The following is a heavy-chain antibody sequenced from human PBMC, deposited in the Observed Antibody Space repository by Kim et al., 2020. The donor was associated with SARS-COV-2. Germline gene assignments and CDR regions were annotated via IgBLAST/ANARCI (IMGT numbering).Heavy chain of an antibody. D-gene: IGHD1-26*01. V-gene: IGHV4-39*07. J-gene: IGHJ4*02. CDR2: IYYSGST. CDR3: ARTIGGRRIDY. Sequence: SETLSLTCTVSGGSISSSSYYWGWIRQPPGKGLEWIGSIYYSGSTYYNPSLKSRVTISVDTSKNQFSLKLSSVTAADTAVYYCARTIGGRRIDYWGQGTL. CDR1: GGSISSSSYY.